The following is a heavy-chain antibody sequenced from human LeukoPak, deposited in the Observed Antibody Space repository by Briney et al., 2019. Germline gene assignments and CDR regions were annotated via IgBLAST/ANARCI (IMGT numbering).Heavy chain of an antibody. CDR1: GGSISSYY. V-gene: IGHV4-59*01. Sequence: SETLSLTCTVSGGSISSYYWSWIRQPPGKGLEWVGHIYYLGSTNYNPSLKSRVTISIDTSKNYFSLKLNSVIAADTAVYYCARVKLYGDSSGYFGYWGQGTLVTVSS. CDR3: ARVKLYGDSSGYFGY. J-gene: IGHJ4*02. CDR2: IYYLGST. D-gene: IGHD3-22*01.